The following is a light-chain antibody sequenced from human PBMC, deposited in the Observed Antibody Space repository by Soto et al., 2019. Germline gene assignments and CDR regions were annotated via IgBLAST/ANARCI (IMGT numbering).Light chain of an antibody. V-gene: IGKV1-5*03. CDR2: KAS. CDR3: QQYINRWT. Sequence: DIQMTQSPSTLSASVGDRVTITCRASQSISTWLAWYQQKPGKAPKLLIYKASSLESGVPSRFSGSASGTEFTLSISSRQPDDFATYYCQQYINRWTFGQGTKVEIK. CDR1: QSISTW. J-gene: IGKJ1*01.